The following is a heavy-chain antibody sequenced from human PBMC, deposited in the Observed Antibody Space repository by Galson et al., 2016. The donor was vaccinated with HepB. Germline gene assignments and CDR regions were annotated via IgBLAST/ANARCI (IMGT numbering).Heavy chain of an antibody. V-gene: IGHV4-59*01. CDR2: IYYTGTT. J-gene: IGHJ4*02. CDR1: GGSFTSYY. Sequence: SETLSLTCTVTGGSFTSYYWSWIRQPPGKELEWIGCIYYTGTTNYNPSLKSRVTFSMGTSKGQFSLHLSSVNPADTAVYYCARGQNNFRRWGQGTLVTVSS. D-gene: IGHD1-20*01. CDR3: ARGQNNFRR.